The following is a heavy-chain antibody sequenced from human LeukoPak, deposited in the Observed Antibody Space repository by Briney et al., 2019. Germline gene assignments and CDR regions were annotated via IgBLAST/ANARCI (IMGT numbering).Heavy chain of an antibody. CDR2: ISGSGGST. J-gene: IGHJ4*02. D-gene: IGHD3-22*01. CDR1: GFTFSSYA. V-gene: IGHV3-23*01. Sequence: GGSLRLSCAASGFTFSSYAMSWVRQAPGKGLEWVSAISGSGGSTYYADSVKGRFTISRDNSKNTLYLQMNSLRAEDTAVYYCAKVYDSSGFPYYFDYWGQGTLVTVSS. CDR3: AKVYDSSGFPYYFDY.